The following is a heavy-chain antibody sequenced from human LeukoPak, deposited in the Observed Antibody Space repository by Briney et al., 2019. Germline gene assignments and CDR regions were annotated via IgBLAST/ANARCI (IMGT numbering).Heavy chain of an antibody. CDR2: GDYGGST. V-gene: IGHV4-59*01. D-gene: IGHD2-15*01. CDR3: ARLALGYCSGGTCPYYFDH. CDR1: GGSISNYY. Sequence: SETLSLTCTVSGGSISNYYWSWIRQPPGKGLEWIAYGDYGGSTRYNPSLECRVTISVDTSKNQFSLKLTSVTAADSAVYYCARLALGYCSGGTCPYYFDHWGQGTLVTVSS. J-gene: IGHJ4*02.